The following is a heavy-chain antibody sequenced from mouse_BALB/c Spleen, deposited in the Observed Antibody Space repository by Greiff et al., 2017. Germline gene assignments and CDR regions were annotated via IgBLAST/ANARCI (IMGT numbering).Heavy chain of an antibody. CDR2: IDPANGNT. CDR3: ASSTMIYAMDY. CDR1: GFNIKDTY. V-gene: IGHV14-3*02. D-gene: IGHD2-4*01. J-gene: IGHJ4*01. Sequence: VQLQQSGAELVKPGASVKLSCTASGFNIKDTYMHWVKQRPEQGLEWIGMIDPANGNTKYDPKFQGKATMTADTSSTTAYLQLSSLTSEDTAVYYCASSTMIYAMDYWGQGTSVTVSS.